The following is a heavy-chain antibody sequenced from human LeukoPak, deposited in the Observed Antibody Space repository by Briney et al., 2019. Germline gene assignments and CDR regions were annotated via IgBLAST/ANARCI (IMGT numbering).Heavy chain of an antibody. J-gene: IGHJ6*02. Sequence: GGSLRLSCAASGFIFSSYWMSWVRQAPGKGLEWVANIKQDGSEKYYVDSMMGRFTISRDNAKNSLYLEMNSLRAEDTAVYYCARGQLRNYYYYGMDVWGQGATVTVSS. CDR1: GFIFSSYW. CDR2: IKQDGSEK. D-gene: IGHD1-1*01. CDR3: ARGQLRNYYYYGMDV. V-gene: IGHV3-7*01.